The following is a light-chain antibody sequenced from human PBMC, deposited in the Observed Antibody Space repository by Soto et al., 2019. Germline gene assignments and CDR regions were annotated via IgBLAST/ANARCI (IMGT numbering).Light chain of an antibody. CDR1: QGVSSG. J-gene: IGKJ2*01. Sequence: DIQMTQSPSSVSASVGDTVTITCRVSQGVSSGLAWYQQKPGKAPKLLIYAASNSLSGVPSRFSGSGAGTDFTLTISSLQPEDSGTYYCQQANSFPHTFGQGSKLEIK. CDR2: AAS. CDR3: QQANSFPHT. V-gene: IGKV1-12*01.